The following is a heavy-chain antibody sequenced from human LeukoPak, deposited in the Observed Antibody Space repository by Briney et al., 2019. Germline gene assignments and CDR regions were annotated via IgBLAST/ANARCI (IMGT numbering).Heavy chain of an antibody. Sequence: GGSLRLSCVASGFTFTSHSLNWLRQAPGKGLEWVSGINWNGGSTGYADSVKGRFTISRDNAKNSLYLQMNSLRAEDTALYYCARALSGSYYDYWGQGTLVTVSS. J-gene: IGHJ4*02. CDR1: GFTFTSHS. V-gene: IGHV3-20*04. D-gene: IGHD1-26*01. CDR3: ARALSGSYYDY. CDR2: INWNGGST.